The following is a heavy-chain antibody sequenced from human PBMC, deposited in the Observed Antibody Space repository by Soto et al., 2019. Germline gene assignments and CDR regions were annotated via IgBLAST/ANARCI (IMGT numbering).Heavy chain of an antibody. Sequence: EVQLVESGGGLVKPGGSLRLSCAASGFTFSSYSMNWVRQAPGKGLEWVSSISSSSSYIYYADSVKGRFTIARDNAKNSLYLQMNSLRAEDTAMYYCAIVATTGTTSRYYAMDVWGQGTTVTVSS. CDR3: AIVATTGTTSRYYAMDV. CDR1: GFTFSSYS. CDR2: ISSSSSYI. V-gene: IGHV3-21*01. D-gene: IGHD1-1*01. J-gene: IGHJ6*02.